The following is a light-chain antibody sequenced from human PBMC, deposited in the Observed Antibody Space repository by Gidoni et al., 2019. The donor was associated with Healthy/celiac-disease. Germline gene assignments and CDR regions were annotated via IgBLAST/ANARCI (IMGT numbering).Light chain of an antibody. J-gene: IGKJ1*01. V-gene: IGKV1-39*01. CDR3: QQSYSTPVT. Sequence: DIQMTQSPSSLSASVGDRVTITCRASQSISSYLNWYQQKPGKAPKLLIYAASSLQSGVPSRFSGSGSGTEFTLTISSLQPEDFATYYCQQSYSTPVTFGQXTKVEIK. CDR2: AAS. CDR1: QSISSY.